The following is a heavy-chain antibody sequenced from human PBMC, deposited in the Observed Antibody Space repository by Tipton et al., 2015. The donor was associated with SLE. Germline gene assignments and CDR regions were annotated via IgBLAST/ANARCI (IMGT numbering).Heavy chain of an antibody. Sequence: LRLSCAVYGGSFSGYYWSWIRQPPGKGLEWIGEINHSGSTNYNPSLKSRVTISVDTSKNQFSLKLSSVTAADTAVYYCARGIVWRNAFDIWGQGTMVTVSS. J-gene: IGHJ3*02. CDR2: INHSGST. D-gene: IGHD5/OR15-5a*01. V-gene: IGHV4-34*01. CDR1: GGSFSGYY. CDR3: ARGIVWRNAFDI.